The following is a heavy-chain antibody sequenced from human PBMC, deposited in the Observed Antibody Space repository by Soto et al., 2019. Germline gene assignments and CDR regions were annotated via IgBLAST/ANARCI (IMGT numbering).Heavy chain of an antibody. CDR2: ISGGGATT. J-gene: IGHJ5*02. D-gene: IGHD2-21*01. CDR1: GFTFGGYA. Sequence: PGGSLGLSCVASGFTFGGYAMSWDRQAPGKGLEWVSTISGGGATTYYADSVKGRFTISRENSRNTLYLQMYSLRAEDTAIYYCARDIMRHMAWLDPWGQGTLVTVSS. CDR3: ARDIMRHMAWLDP. V-gene: IGHV3-23*01.